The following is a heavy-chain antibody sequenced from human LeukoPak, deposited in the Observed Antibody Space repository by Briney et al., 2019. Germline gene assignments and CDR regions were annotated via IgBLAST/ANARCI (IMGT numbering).Heavy chain of an antibody. CDR3: ARDSSLDC. D-gene: IGHD6-13*01. J-gene: IGHJ4*02. CDR1: GFTFSNYG. CDR2: ISSSSSYI. Sequence: GRSLRLSCAASGFTFSNYGLHWVRQAPGKGLEWVSSISSSSSYIYYADSVKGRFTISRDNAKNSLYLQMNSLRAEDTAVYYCARDSSLDCWGQGTLVTVSS. V-gene: IGHV3-21*01.